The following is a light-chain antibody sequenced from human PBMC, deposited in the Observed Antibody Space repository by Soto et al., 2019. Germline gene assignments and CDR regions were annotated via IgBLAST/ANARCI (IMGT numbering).Light chain of an antibody. V-gene: IGLV2-14*01. CDR3: SSYTSSSTSLYV. CDR1: SSDVGGYNY. Sequence: QSVLTQPASVSGSPGQSITISCTGTSSDVGGYNYVSWYQQHTGKAPKLMIYDVSNRPSGVSNRFSGSKSGNTASLTISGLQAEDEADYYCSSYTSSSTSLYVFGTGTKVTVL. CDR2: DVS. J-gene: IGLJ1*01.